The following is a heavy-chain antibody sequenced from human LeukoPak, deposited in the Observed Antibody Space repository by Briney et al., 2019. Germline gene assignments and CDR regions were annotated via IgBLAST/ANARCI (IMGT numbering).Heavy chain of an antibody. V-gene: IGHV3-74*01. J-gene: IGHJ4*02. CDR2: INTDGSIT. CDR3: ARDRGPRTGFMVREAYDY. Sequence: GGSLRLSCAASGFTFSSYWMHWVRQAPGKGLVWVSRINTDGSITNYADSVKGRFSISRDNAKNTLYLQMSSLRAEDTAVYYCARDRGPRTGFMVREAYDYWGQGTLVTVSS. D-gene: IGHD3-10*01. CDR1: GFTFSSYW.